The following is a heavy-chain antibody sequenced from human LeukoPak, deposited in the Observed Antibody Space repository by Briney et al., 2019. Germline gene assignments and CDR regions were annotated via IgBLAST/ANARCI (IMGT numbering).Heavy chain of an antibody. CDR1: GYSISSGYY. CDR3: ARLAALRFLEWLPLGSYFDY. Sequence: SETLSLTCAVSGYSISSGYYWGWIRQPPGKGLEWIGSIYHSGSTYYNPSLESRVTISVDTSKNQFSLKLSSVTAADTAVYYCARLAALRFLEWLPLGSYFDYWGQGTLVTVSS. CDR2: IYHSGST. V-gene: IGHV4-38-2*01. J-gene: IGHJ4*02. D-gene: IGHD3-3*01.